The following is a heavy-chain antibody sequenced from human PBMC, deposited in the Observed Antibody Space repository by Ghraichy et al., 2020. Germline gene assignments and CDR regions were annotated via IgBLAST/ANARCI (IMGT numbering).Heavy chain of an antibody. CDR1: GFTFSSYA. CDR3: AKVGGALYYYFDY. D-gene: IGHD1-26*01. CDR2: ISASGGYT. Sequence: GGSLRLSCAASGFTFSSYALAWVRQAPGKGLEWVSGISASGGYTYYADSVKGRFTISRDNSMDTLYVEMNDMRADDTAVYYCAKVGGALYYYFDYWGQGTLVTVPS. V-gene: IGHV3-23*01. J-gene: IGHJ4*02.